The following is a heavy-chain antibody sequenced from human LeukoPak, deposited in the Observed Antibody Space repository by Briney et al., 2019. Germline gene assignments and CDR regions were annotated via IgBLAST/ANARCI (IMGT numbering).Heavy chain of an antibody. CDR1: GFTFSSYG. CDR3: AREGADGGFDY. CDR2: IYSGGST. D-gene: IGHD3-16*01. J-gene: IGHJ4*02. V-gene: IGHV3-53*01. Sequence: AGGSLRLSCAASGFTFSSYGMHWVRQAPGKGLEWVSVIYSGGSTYFADSVKGRFTLSRDNPQNTVYLQMNSLRVEDTAVYYCAREGADGGFDYWGQGTLVTVSS.